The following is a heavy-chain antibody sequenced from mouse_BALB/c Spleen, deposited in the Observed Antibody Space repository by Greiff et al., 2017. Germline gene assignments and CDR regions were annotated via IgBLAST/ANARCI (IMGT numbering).Heavy chain of an antibody. CDR3: AYYGSSYWFAY. CDR1: GYSITSGYY. J-gene: IGHJ3*01. Sequence: ESGPGLVKPSQSLSLTCSVTGYSITSGYYWNWIRQFPGNKLEWMGYISYDGSNNYNPSLKNRISITRDTSKNQFFLKLNSVTTEDTATYYCAYYGSSYWFAYWGQGTLVTVSA. V-gene: IGHV3-6*02. CDR2: ISYDGSN. D-gene: IGHD1-1*01.